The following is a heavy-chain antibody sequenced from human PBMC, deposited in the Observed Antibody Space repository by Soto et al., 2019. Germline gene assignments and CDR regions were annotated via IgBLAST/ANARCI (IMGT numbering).Heavy chain of an antibody. J-gene: IGHJ3*01. CDR1: GYMFASFG. CDR3: ARDRSAYARNFDAFDF. V-gene: IGHV1-18*04. CDR2: ISAYTGNT. Sequence: QVQLVQSGAEVKKSGASVKVSCKASGYMFASFGIGWVRQAPGQGLEWMGWISAYTGNTKYAQKVQDRVTMTIDTSTITAYIELRSLRSDDTAMYFCARDRSAYARNFDAFDFWGQGTMVTVSS. D-gene: IGHD1-7*01.